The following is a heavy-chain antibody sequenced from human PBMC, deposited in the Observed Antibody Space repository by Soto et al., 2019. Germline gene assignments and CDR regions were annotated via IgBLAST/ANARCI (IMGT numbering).Heavy chain of an antibody. CDR1: GYTFTVYY. V-gene: IGHV1-2*02. D-gene: IGHD3-22*01. Sequence: ASVKVSCKASGYTFTVYYMHCVRQSPLQWREWMGWINPNSGGTNYAQKFQGRVTMTRDTSISTAYMELSRLRSDDTAVYYCARVRVYYDSSGYSINYYYGMDVWGQGTTVTVSS. CDR3: ARVRVYYDSSGYSINYYYGMDV. CDR2: INPNSGGT. J-gene: IGHJ6*02.